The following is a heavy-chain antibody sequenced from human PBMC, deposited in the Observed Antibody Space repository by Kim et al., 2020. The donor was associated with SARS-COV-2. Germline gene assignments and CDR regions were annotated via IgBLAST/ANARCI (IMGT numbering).Heavy chain of an antibody. Sequence: GESLKISCKASGYIFDYYWIAWVREMPGKGLEWIGIIYPGDSDTKYSPSFQGRVTISVDKSIHTAYLHWSSLKASDTAIYYCTRQTPSFGYSSGWSTEWGQGTQVTVSS. CDR2: IYPGDSDT. CDR1: GYIFDYYW. J-gene: IGHJ4*02. V-gene: IGHV5-51*01. D-gene: IGHD6-19*01. CDR3: TRQTPSFGYSSGWSTE.